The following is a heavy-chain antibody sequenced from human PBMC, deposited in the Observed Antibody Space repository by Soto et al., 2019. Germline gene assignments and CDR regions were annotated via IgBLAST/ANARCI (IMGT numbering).Heavy chain of an antibody. J-gene: IGHJ4*02. CDR3: ARLLYSGYDFRDPIFDY. CDR2: IYYSGST. V-gene: IGHV4-59*01. CDR1: GGSISSYY. Sequence: SETLSLTCTVSGGSISSYYWSWIRQPPWKGLEWIGYIYYSGSTNYNPSLKSRVTISVDTSKNQFSLKLSSVTAADTAVYYCARLLYSGYDFRDPIFDYWXQGTLVTVSS. D-gene: IGHD5-12*01.